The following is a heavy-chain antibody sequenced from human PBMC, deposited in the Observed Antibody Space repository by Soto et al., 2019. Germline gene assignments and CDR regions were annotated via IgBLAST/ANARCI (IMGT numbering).Heavy chain of an antibody. CDR2: TSFDGSSG. Sequence: QVQLVESGGGVVQPGRSLRLSCAASGFTFSSSGMHWVRQAPGKGLEWVAVTSFDGSSGYYADSVRGRFTISRDNSNNTLYLQMNSLTAEDPDVYCCAKSPPAVAGYFDYWGPGTLATVSS. CDR1: GFTFSSSG. D-gene: IGHD6-19*01. V-gene: IGHV3-30*18. J-gene: IGHJ4*02. CDR3: AKSPPAVAGYFDY.